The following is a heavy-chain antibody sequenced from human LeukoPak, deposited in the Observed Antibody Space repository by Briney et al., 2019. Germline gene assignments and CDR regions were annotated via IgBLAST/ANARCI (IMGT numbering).Heavy chain of an antibody. J-gene: IGHJ4*02. CDR1: TVAFANYT. CDR3: ARDPQLPRYCSGSSCFLTYFDY. Sequence: GRSLRLSCAASTVAFANYTLSWVRQAPGKGLECVSTISISSGYVFYAGSVKGRFTISRANAQNSLFLQMNSLRVEDTAVYYCARDPQLPRYCSGSSCFLTYFDYWGQGILVTVSS. D-gene: IGHD2-15*01. V-gene: IGHV3-21*01. CDR2: ISISSGYV.